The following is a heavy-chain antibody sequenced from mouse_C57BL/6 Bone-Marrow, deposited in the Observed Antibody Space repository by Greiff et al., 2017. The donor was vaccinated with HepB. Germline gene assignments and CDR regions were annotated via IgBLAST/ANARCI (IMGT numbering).Heavy chain of an antibody. D-gene: IGHD1-2*01. V-gene: IGHV1-81*01. CDR1: GYTFTSYG. J-gene: IGHJ1*03. CDR2: IYPRSGNT. Sequence: QVQLKESGAELAKPGASVKLSCKASGYTFTSYGISWVKQRTGQGLEWIGEIYPRSGNTYYNEKFKGKATLTADKSSSTAYMELRSLTSEDSAVYFCARRTTDYGPWYFDVWGTGTTVTVSS. CDR3: ARRTTDYGPWYFDV.